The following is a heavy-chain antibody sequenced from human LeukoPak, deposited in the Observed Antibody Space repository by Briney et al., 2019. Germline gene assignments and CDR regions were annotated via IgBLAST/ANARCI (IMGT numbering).Heavy chain of an antibody. V-gene: IGHV3-23*01. Sequence: GGSVRLSCAASGYTFSSYAMSWVRQAPGQGLEWVSSISANSGSTNYAQSVKGRFTISRDNSKNTLYMQLNSLRSEDTAVYYCAKDDRYYYMDVWGKGTTVTVSS. CDR3: AKDDRYYYMDV. J-gene: IGHJ6*03. CDR1: GYTFSSYA. CDR2: ISANSGST.